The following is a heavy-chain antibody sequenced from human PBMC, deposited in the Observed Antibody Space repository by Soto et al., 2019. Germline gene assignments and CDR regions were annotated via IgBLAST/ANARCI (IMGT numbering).Heavy chain of an antibody. D-gene: IGHD2-21*02. V-gene: IGHV1-69*13. CDR1: GGTFSSYA. CDR2: IIPIFGTA. J-gene: IGHJ6*02. CDR3: ARVTVTAPHPPYYYYGMDV. Sequence: SVKVSCKASGGTFSSYAISWVRQAPGQGLEWMGGIIPIFGTANYAQKFQGRVTITADESTSTAYMELSSLRSGDTAVYYCARVTVTAPHPPYYYYGMDVWGQGTTVTVSS.